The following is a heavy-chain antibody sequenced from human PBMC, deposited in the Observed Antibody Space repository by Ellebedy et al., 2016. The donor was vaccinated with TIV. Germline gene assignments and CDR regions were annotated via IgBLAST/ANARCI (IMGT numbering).Heavy chain of an antibody. Sequence: GESLKISCAASGFTFSGYWMHWVRQAPGTGLVWVSCISGDGSSTKYADSVKGRFTISRANAKEPLYLQMNSLRAEDSAVYYCARDPRNKGFDPWGQGTLVTVSS. J-gene: IGHJ5*02. CDR3: ARDPRNKGFDP. CDR1: GFTFSGYW. V-gene: IGHV3-74*03. CDR2: ISGDGSST.